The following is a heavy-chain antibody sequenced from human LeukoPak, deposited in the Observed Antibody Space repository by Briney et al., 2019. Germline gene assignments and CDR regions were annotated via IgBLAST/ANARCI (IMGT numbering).Heavy chain of an antibody. J-gene: IGHJ4*02. CDR1: GFTFSSYS. CDR2: ISSSSSYI. CDR3: ARMAPDFWSGYYDY. D-gene: IGHD3-3*01. Sequence: GGSLRLSCAAPGFTFSSYSMNWVRQAPGKGLEWVSSISSSSSYIYYADSVKGRFTISRDNAKNSLYLQMNSLRAEDTAVYYCARMAPDFWSGYYDYWGQGTLVTVSS. V-gene: IGHV3-21*01.